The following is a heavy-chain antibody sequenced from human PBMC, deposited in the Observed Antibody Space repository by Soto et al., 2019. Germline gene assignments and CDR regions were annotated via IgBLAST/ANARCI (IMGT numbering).Heavy chain of an antibody. CDR2: IIPIFGTA. J-gene: IGHJ4*02. D-gene: IGHD1-26*01. CDR1: GGTFSSHA. Sequence: SVKVSCKASGGTFSSHAISWVRQAPGQGLEWMGGIIPIFGTANYVQKFQGRVTISVDKSTSTAYMEVRSLRSEDTALYYCARGWETVGTTTPFAYWGQGTLVTVSS. CDR3: ARGWETVGTTTPFAY. V-gene: IGHV1-69*06.